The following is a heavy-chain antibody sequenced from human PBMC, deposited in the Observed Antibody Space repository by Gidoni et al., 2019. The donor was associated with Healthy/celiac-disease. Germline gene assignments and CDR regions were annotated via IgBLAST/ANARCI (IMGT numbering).Heavy chain of an antibody. Sequence: QVQLVESGGGVVQPGRSLRLSCAASGFTFSSYAMHWVRQAPGKGLEWVAVISYDGSNKYYADSVKGRFTISRDNSKNTLYLQMNSLRAEDTAVYYCARGRGSGSLDYWGQGTLVTVSS. D-gene: IGHD1-26*01. J-gene: IGHJ4*02. CDR2: ISYDGSNK. V-gene: IGHV3-30-3*01. CDR3: ARGRGSGSLDY. CDR1: GFTFSSYA.